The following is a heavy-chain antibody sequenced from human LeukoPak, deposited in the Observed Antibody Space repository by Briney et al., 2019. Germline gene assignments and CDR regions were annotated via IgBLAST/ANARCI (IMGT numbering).Heavy chain of an antibody. CDR1: RFSFSNYW. Sequence: GGSLRLSCAASRFSFSNYWMHWVRQAPGKGLVWVTRVKSDGSNPSYADSVKGRFTISRDNAENMLYLQMNTLGAEDTAVYYCARDIVSGSGSLDYWGQGTLVTVSS. D-gene: IGHD3-10*01. CDR2: VKSDGSNP. V-gene: IGHV3-74*01. J-gene: IGHJ4*02. CDR3: ARDIVSGSGSLDY.